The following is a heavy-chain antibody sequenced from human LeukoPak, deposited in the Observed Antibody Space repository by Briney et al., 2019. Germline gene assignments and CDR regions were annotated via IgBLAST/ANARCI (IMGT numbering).Heavy chain of an antibody. CDR3: ARGGAIISSELIFDL. Sequence: SETLSLTCTVSGGSISSGVYYWNWIRQHPEKGLEWIGYIYHSGSTYYSPSLKSRLIISVDTSVNQFSLKLSSVTAADTAVYYCARGGAIISSELIFDLWGHGTLVTVSS. V-gene: IGHV4-31*03. D-gene: IGHD6-6*01. CDR2: IYHSGST. J-gene: IGHJ4*01. CDR1: GGSISSGVYY.